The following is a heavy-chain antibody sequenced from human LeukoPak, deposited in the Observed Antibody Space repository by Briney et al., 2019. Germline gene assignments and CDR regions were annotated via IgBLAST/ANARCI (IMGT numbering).Heavy chain of an antibody. CDR1: GFTFSSYA. CDR3: ARDPGSRYYYYYMDV. D-gene: IGHD1-26*01. J-gene: IGHJ6*03. CDR2: ISYDGSNK. Sequence: GGSLRLSCAASGFTFSSYAMHWVRQAPGKGLEWVAVISYDGSNKYYADSVKGRFTISRDNSKNTLYLQMNSLRAEYTAVYYCARDPGSRYYYYYMDVWGKGTTVTVSS. V-gene: IGHV3-30*04.